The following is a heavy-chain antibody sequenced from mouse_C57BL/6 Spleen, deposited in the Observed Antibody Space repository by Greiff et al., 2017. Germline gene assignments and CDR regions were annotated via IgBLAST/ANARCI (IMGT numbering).Heavy chain of an antibody. CDR1: GFTFSDYG. J-gene: IGHJ2*01. CDR3: ARDYYGSSGY. Sequence: EVMLVESGGGLVKPGGSLKLSCAASGFTFSDYGMHWVRQAPEKGLEWVAYISSGSSTIYYADTGKGRFTISRDNAKNTLFLQMTSLRSEDTAMYYCARDYYGSSGYWGQGTTLTVSS. D-gene: IGHD1-1*01. V-gene: IGHV5-17*01. CDR2: ISSGSSTI.